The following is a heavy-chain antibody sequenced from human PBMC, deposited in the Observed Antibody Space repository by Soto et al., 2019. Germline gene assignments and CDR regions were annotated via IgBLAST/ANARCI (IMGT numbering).Heavy chain of an antibody. V-gene: IGHV4-39*01. J-gene: IGHJ6*02. CDR1: GGSISSSSYY. D-gene: IGHD3-3*01. Sequence: SETLSLTCTVSGGSISSSSYYWGWIRQPLGKGLEWIGSIYYSGSTYYNPSLKSRVTISVDTSKNQFSLKLSSVTAADTAVYYCASLRFLEWSYYYYYGMDVWGQGTTVTVSS. CDR2: IYYSGST. CDR3: ASLRFLEWSYYYYYGMDV.